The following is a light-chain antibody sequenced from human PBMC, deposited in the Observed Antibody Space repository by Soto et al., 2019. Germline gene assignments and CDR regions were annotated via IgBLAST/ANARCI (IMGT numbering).Light chain of an antibody. V-gene: IGKV3D-15*01. J-gene: IGKJ1*01. Sequence: IVMTQSPATLSVSPGQRATLSCRASQSVSTNLAWYQQKPGQAPRLLIYGASTRATGIPARFSGSGSGTETTLTISGLQSGDFAVYYCQQYSNWPPWTFGQGTRVDFK. CDR1: QSVSTN. CDR3: QQYSNWPPWT. CDR2: GAS.